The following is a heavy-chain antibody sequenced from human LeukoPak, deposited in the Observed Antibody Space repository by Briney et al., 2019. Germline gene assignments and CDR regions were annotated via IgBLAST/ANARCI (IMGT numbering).Heavy chain of an antibody. V-gene: IGHV4-38-2*02. CDR1: GYSIRSGYY. D-gene: IGHD1-14*01. CDR2: IYHSGST. CDR3: ARVNLNRDYWFDP. J-gene: IGHJ5*02. Sequence: SETLSLTCTVSGYSIRSGYYWGWIRPPPGKGLEWIGSIYHSGSTYYNPSLKSRVTISVDTSKNQFSLKLSSVTAADTAVYYSARVNLNRDYWFDPWGQGTLVTVSS.